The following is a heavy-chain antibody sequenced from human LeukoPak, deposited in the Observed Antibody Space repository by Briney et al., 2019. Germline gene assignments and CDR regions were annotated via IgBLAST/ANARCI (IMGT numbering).Heavy chain of an antibody. J-gene: IGHJ4*02. CDR1: GFTFSSYW. V-gene: IGHV3-74*01. CDR3: VRAGSSITVATNFDY. CDR2: INSDGTST. D-gene: IGHD5-12*01. Sequence: PGGSLGLSCAASGFTFSSYWMHWVRQAPGKGLVWVSRINSDGTSTTYADSVKGRFTISRDNAKNTLYLQMNSLRAEDTAVYYCVRAGSSITVATNFDYWGQGTLVTVSS.